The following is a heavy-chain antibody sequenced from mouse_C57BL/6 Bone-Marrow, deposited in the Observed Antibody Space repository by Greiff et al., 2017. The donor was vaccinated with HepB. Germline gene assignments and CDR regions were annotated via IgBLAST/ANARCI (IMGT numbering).Heavy chain of an antibody. CDR2: IYPGDGDT. CDR3: ARSGPPWFAY. Sequence: VQLQQSGPELVKPGASVKISCKASGYAFSSSWMNWVKQRPGKCLEWIGRIYPGDGDTNYNGKFKGKATLTADKSSSTAYMQLSSLTSEDSAVYFCARSGPPWFAYWGQGTLVTVSA. J-gene: IGHJ3*01. CDR1: GYAFSSSW. V-gene: IGHV1-82*01. D-gene: IGHD3-2*02.